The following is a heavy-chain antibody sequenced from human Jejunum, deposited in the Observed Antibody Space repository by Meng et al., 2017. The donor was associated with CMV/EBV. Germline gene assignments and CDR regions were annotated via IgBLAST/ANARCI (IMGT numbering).Heavy chain of an antibody. CDR1: GDSVSSSGAI. J-gene: IGHJ2*01. CDR2: TYYRSKWYN. CDR3: ARENGYEWYFDV. Sequence: QAQVHPSGPGLGNPPQTLPLTCTLSGDSVSSSGAIWNWIRQSPSRGLEWLGKTYYRSKWYNDYAPTVKSRISINPDTSKNQFSLQLNSVTPEDTAVYYCARENGYEWYFDVWGRGTLVTVSS. D-gene: IGHD6-13*01. V-gene: IGHV6-1*01.